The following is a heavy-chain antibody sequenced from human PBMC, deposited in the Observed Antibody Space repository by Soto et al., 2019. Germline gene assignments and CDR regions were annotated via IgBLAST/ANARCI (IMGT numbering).Heavy chain of an antibody. CDR2: ISSSGSTI. Sequence: GGSLRLSCAASGCTFSDYYMSWIRQAPGKGLEWVSYISSSGSTIYYADSVKGLFTISRDNAKNSLYLQMNSLRAEDTAVYYCARTRNYYGSGSYADAYYATEVWGQGTTVTVSS. CDR3: ARTRNYYGSGSYADAYYATEV. J-gene: IGHJ6*02. V-gene: IGHV3-11*01. CDR1: GCTFSDYY. D-gene: IGHD3-10*01.